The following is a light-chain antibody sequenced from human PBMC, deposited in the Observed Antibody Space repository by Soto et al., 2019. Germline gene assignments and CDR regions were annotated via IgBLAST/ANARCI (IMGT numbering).Light chain of an antibody. CDR3: QEYNSAPFT. J-gene: IGKJ3*01. Sequence: DIQMTQSPSSLSASVGDRVTITCRASQGISNYLAWYQQKSWKVPKLLIYAASTLQSGVPSRFSGSGSGADFTLTISSLQPEDVATYYYQEYNSAPFTFGPGTKVDIK. CDR1: QGISNY. V-gene: IGKV1-27*01. CDR2: AAS.